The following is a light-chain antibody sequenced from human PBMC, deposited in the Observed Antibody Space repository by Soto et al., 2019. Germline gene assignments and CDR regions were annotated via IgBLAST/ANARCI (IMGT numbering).Light chain of an antibody. V-gene: IGKV3-20*01. CDR3: QAFGSSVST. Sequence: EIVLTQSPGTLSLSPGERASLSCRASQSISSIYLAWYQQKPGQAPRLLIYGASSRATGIPDRFSGSGSGTDFTLTINRLEPEDFAVYFCQAFGSSVSTFGGGTKVDI. CDR1: QSISSIY. CDR2: GAS. J-gene: IGKJ4*01.